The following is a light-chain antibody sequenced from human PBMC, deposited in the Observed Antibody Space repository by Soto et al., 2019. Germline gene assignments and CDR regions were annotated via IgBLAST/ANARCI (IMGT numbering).Light chain of an antibody. Sequence: EIVMTQSPATLSVSPGERVILSCRASQSVSDNLAWYQQKPGQAPRLLIYGASTRATTIPARFSGSASGTEFTLTISSLQSEDFAVYYCQQSNNWPYTFGQGTRLDIK. J-gene: IGKJ2*01. CDR2: GAS. V-gene: IGKV3-15*01. CDR3: QQSNNWPYT. CDR1: QSVSDN.